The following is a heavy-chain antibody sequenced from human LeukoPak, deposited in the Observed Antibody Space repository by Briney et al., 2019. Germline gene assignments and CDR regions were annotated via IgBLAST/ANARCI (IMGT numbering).Heavy chain of an antibody. CDR2: ISYDGSNK. CDR3: ASDMSYSGYYIDY. D-gene: IGHD3-3*01. V-gene: IGHV3-30*03. Sequence: PGGSLRLSCAASGFSFSSYGMSWVRQAPGKGLEWVALISYDGSNKYYADSVKGRFTISRDNSKNTLFLQMNSLRAEDTAVYYCASDMSYSGYYIDYWGQGTLVTVSS. CDR1: GFSFSSYG. J-gene: IGHJ4*02.